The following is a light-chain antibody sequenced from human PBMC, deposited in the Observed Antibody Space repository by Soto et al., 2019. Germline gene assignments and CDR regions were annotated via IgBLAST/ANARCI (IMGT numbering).Light chain of an antibody. J-gene: IGKJ4*01. Sequence: EIVMTQSPATLSVSPGERATLSCRASQSFSSHLAWYQQKPGQSPRLLIYGASTRATGIPARFSGSGSGTEFTLTISSLQPEDFAVYCCQQYNDWPLTFGGGTKVEIK. V-gene: IGKV3-15*01. CDR1: QSFSSH. CDR2: GAS. CDR3: QQYNDWPLT.